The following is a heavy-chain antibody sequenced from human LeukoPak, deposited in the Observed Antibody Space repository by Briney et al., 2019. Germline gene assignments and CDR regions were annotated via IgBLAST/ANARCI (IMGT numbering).Heavy chain of an antibody. CDR1: GYTFTGYY. CDR2: INPNSGGT. J-gene: IGHJ6*03. Sequence: AAVKVSCKASGYTFTGYYMHWVRQAPGQGLEWMGWINPNSGGTNYAQKFQGRVTMTRDTSISTAYMELSRLRSDDTAVYYCARDGTIFGVAPSYMDVWGKGTTVTVSS. D-gene: IGHD3-3*01. CDR3: ARDGTIFGVAPSYMDV. V-gene: IGHV1-2*02.